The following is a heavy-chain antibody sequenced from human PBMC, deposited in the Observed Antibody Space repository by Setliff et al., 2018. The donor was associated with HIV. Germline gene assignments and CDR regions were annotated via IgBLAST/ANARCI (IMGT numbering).Heavy chain of an antibody. D-gene: IGHD6-19*01. V-gene: IGHV3-33*01. CDR1: GFAFGSYG. CDR2: IRYDGTKK. Sequence: GSLRLSCAASGFAFGSYGMHWVRQAPGKGLQSVAVIRYDGTKKQYADSGKGRFTISRDNSKNTLYLQMNTLRAEDTAVYYCARDQQWLALGWGGPHYWGQGTLVTVSS. CDR3: ARDQQWLALGWGGPHY. J-gene: IGHJ4*02.